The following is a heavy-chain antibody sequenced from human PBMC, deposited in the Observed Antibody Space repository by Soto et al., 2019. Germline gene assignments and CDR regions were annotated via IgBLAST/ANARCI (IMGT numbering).Heavy chain of an antibody. V-gene: IGHV3-48*02. D-gene: IGHD2-2*01. CDR2: ISTSSGNI. CDR1: GFSLSDYG. Sequence: EVQLVESGGGLVQPGGSRRLSWEASGFSLSDYGMNWVRQAPGKGVEWVSYISTSSGNIYYAASVKGRFTISRDNAKNSLSLQMNSLRDADTAVYYCARETSTGNYYMDVWGKGTTVTVSS. J-gene: IGHJ6*03. CDR3: ARETSTGNYYMDV.